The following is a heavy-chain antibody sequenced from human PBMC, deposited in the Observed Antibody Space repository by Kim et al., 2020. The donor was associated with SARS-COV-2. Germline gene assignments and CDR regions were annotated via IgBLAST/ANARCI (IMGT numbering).Heavy chain of an antibody. CDR3: TRDYSGGYGDYAFDY. CDR2: IRSKAYGGTT. CDR1: GFTFGDYA. J-gene: IGHJ4*02. Sequence: GGSLRLSCTASGFTFGDYAMSWFRQAPGKGLEWVGFIRSKAYGGTTEYAASVKGRFTISRDDSKSIAYLQMNSLKTEDTAVYYCTRDYSGGYGDYAFDYWGQGTLVTVSS. D-gene: IGHD4-17*01. V-gene: IGHV3-49*03.